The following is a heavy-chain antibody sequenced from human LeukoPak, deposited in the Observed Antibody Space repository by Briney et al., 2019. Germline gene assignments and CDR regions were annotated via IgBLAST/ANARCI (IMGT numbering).Heavy chain of an antibody. CDR3: ARERRGSGSYPFDD. Sequence: SETLSLTCTVSGGSISSYYWSWIRQPPGKGLEGIGYIYYSGSTNYNPSLKSRVTISVDTSKNQFSLKLSSVTAADTAVYYCARERRGSGSYPFDDWGQGTLVTVSS. V-gene: IGHV4-59*01. D-gene: IGHD3-10*01. J-gene: IGHJ4*02. CDR2: IYYSGST. CDR1: GGSISSYY.